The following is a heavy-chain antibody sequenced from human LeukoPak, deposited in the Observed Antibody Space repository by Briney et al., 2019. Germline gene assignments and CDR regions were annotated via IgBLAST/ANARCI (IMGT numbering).Heavy chain of an antibody. V-gene: IGHV3-48*04. CDR3: ARGQLTDPRIDY. Sequence: PGGSLRLSCTTSGFTFSSYGMHWVRQPPGKGLEWVSHISSGSSTIYYADSVEGRFTISRDNAKNSLYLQMNSLGAEDTAMYYCARGQLTDPRIDYWGQGTLVTVSS. D-gene: IGHD6-13*01. CDR1: GFTFSSYG. CDR2: ISSGSSTI. J-gene: IGHJ4*02.